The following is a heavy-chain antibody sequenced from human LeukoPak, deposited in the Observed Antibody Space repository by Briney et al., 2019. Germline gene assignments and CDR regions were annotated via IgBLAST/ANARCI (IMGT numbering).Heavy chain of an antibody. CDR3: ARHDRGYSYGYPSDAFDI. CDR1: GSLFTSYW. D-gene: IGHD5-18*01. Sequence: GGSLQISCQGSGSLFTSYWIGWVRQLPGKGLEGRGIIYPGDSDTRYSPSFQGQVTISADKSISTAYLQWSSLKASDTAMYYCARHDRGYSYGYPSDAFDIWGQGTMVTVSS. J-gene: IGHJ3*02. CDR2: IYPGDSDT. V-gene: IGHV5-51*01.